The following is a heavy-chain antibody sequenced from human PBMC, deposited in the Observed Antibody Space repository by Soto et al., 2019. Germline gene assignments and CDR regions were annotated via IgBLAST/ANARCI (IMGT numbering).Heavy chain of an antibody. CDR2: IRSEANTYAT. J-gene: IGHJ4*02. V-gene: IGHV3-73*01. CDR3: IALIDITMVPQAE. CDR1: GFTFSASA. Sequence: EVQLVQSGGGVVQPGGSLKLSCAASGFTFSASAIHWVRQASGKGLEWVGSIRSEANTYATAYAASVIGRFTISRDDSESTAYLQMNSLKAEDTAMYYCIALIDITMVPQAEWGQGTLVTVSS. D-gene: IGHD3-10*01.